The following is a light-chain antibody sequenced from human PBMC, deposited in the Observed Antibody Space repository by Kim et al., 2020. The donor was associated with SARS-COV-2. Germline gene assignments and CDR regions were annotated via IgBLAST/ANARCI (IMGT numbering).Light chain of an antibody. V-gene: IGKV1-17*03. J-gene: IGKJ4*01. CDR3: LQHNVYPLT. CDR2: AAS. CDR1: QAISNY. Sequence: ASKGDRVTITCRASQAISNYLAWFQQKPGKGPKRLIYAASSLQGGVPSRFSGSGSGTEFTLTISSLQPEDFATYFCLQHNVYPLTFGGGTKVDIK.